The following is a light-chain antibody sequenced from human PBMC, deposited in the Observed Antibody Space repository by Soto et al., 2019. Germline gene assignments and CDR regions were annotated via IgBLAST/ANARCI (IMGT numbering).Light chain of an antibody. CDR3: QQRSNWPPLT. J-gene: IGKJ4*01. CDR2: DAS. V-gene: IGKV3-11*01. Sequence: EIVLTQSQGTLSLSPLEGAGLXWMAHQSVSSNLAWYQQKPGQAPRLLIYDASNRATGIPARFSGSGSGTDFTLTISSLEPEDFAVYYCQQRSNWPPLTFGGGTKVDIK. CDR1: QSVSSN.